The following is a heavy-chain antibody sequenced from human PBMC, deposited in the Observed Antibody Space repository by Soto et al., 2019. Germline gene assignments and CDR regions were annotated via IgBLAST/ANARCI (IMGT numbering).Heavy chain of an antibody. V-gene: IGHV3-23*01. CDR2: ISGSGDST. J-gene: IGHJ6*02. Sequence: PGGSLRLSCAASGFTFRSYAMNWVRQAPGKGLEWVSAISGSGDSTYYVDSVKGRFTISRDNSKSTLYLQMSSLRAEDTAVYYCGKGRSYYYYYGVDVWGQGTTVTVSS. D-gene: IGHD1-26*01. CDR3: GKGRSYYYYYGVDV. CDR1: GFTFRSYA.